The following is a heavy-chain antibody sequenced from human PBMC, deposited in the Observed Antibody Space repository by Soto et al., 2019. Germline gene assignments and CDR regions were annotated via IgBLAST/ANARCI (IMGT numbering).Heavy chain of an antibody. CDR2: INHTTTTT. CDR3: ARDLYSSSWYVRAFNM. Sequence: QVHLVQSGAEVKKPGTSVKVSCKASENTFSTYSLHWVRQAPGQGLEWMGVINHTTTTTTDAQKFQGRVTMTRDTSTSTVFLELSSLRSGDTAVYLCARDLYSSSWYVRAFNMWGKGTMFTVSS. D-gene: IGHD6-13*01. J-gene: IGHJ3*02. V-gene: IGHV1-46*03. CDR1: ENTFSTYS.